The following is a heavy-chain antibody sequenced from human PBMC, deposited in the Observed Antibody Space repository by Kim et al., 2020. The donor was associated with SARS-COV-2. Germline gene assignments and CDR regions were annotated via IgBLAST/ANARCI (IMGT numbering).Heavy chain of an antibody. CDR2: ISYDGSNK. CDR3: ARGGGALYYYGSGYYFDY. Sequence: GSLRLSCAASGFTFSSYAMHWVRQAPGKGLEWVAVISYDGSNKYYADSVKGRFTISRDNSKNTLYLQMNSLRAEDTAVYYCARGGGALYYYGSGYYFDYWGQGTLVTVSS. J-gene: IGHJ4*02. CDR1: GFTFSSYA. V-gene: IGHV3-30*04. D-gene: IGHD3-10*01.